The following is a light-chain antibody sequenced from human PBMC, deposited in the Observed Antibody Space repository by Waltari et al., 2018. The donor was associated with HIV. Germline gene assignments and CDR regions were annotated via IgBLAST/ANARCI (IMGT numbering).Light chain of an antibody. CDR1: SSDLGAYNF. V-gene: IGLV2-14*01. Sequence: QSALTQPASVSGSPGKSITISCIGSSSDLGAYNFVSWYQQRPGKAPKLMIYEVSDRPSGSSNRFSGSKSGIKASLTISGLQADDEADYYCASYTRSGILLFGGGTRLTVL. J-gene: IGLJ2*01. CDR3: ASYTRSGILL. CDR2: EVS.